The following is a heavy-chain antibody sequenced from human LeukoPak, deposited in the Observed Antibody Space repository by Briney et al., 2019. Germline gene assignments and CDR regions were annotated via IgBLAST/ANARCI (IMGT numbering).Heavy chain of an antibody. CDR1: GFTFSDYY. V-gene: IGHV3-11*06. CDR3: ATANSGPDI. Sequence: GGSLRLSCAASGFTFSDYYMSWFRQAPGKGLEWVSYISSRSSHTNHADSVKGRFTISRDNAKNTLYLQMNSLRAEDTAVYYCATANSGPDIWGQGTTVTVSS. CDR2: ISSRSSHT. J-gene: IGHJ3*02. D-gene: IGHD1-1*01.